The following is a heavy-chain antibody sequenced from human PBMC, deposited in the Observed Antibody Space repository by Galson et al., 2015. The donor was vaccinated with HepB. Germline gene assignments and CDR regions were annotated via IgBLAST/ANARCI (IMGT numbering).Heavy chain of an antibody. Sequence: SLRLSCAVSGFTFSNYGMHWVRQAPGKGLEWVAIIWFDGSNQYYADSVRGQFTISRDNSKNTLYLQMNSLRAEDTAVYYCARDGGELRRQWWYFDLWGRGTLVTVSS. CDR1: GFTFSNYG. CDR2: IWFDGSNQ. D-gene: IGHD1-7*01. J-gene: IGHJ2*01. CDR3: ARDGGELRRQWWYFDL. V-gene: IGHV3-33*01.